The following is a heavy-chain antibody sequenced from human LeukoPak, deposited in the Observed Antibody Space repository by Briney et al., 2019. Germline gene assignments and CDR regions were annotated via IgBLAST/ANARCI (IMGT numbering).Heavy chain of an antibody. CDR3: ASNYYGSGSYYFADY. CDR1: GGSFSGYY. D-gene: IGHD3-10*01. J-gene: IGHJ4*02. Sequence: SETLSLTFAVYGGSFSGYYWSWIRQPPGKGLEWIGEINHSGSTNYNPSLKSRVTISVDTSKNQFSLKLSSVTAADTAVYYCASNYYGSGSYYFADYWGQGTLVTVSS. CDR2: INHSGST. V-gene: IGHV4-34*01.